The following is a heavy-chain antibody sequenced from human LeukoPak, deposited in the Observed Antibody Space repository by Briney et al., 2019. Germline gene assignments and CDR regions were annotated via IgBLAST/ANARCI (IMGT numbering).Heavy chain of an antibody. CDR1: GGTFSSYA. Sequence: GASVKVSCKASGGTFSSYAISWVRQAPGQGLEWMGGIIPIIGTANNAQKFQGRVTITADKSTSTAYMELSSLRSEDTAVYYCARGLSFTRRRYFDWLFPPTRTDAFDIWGQGTMVTVSS. CDR3: ARGLSFTRRRYFDWLFPPTRTDAFDI. V-gene: IGHV1-69*06. J-gene: IGHJ3*02. D-gene: IGHD3-9*01. CDR2: IIPIIGTA.